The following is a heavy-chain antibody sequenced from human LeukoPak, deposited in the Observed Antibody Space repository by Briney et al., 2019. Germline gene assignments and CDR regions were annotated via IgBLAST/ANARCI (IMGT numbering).Heavy chain of an antibody. V-gene: IGHV1-2*02. CDR3: ARDTTIDGVIEVNWFDP. CDR2: INPKSGGT. CDR1: GYTFTGYY. J-gene: IGHJ5*02. D-gene: IGHD3-22*01. Sequence: ASVQVSCKACGYTFTGYYMHWVRQAPGQGLEGMGWINPKSGGTHYAQKLQGRVTMTRDTSINTAYMELSRLTYDGTAVYFCARDTTIDGVIEVNWFDPWGQGTLVTVSS.